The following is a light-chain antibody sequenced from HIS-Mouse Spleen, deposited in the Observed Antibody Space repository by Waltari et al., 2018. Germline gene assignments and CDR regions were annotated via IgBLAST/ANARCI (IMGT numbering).Light chain of an antibody. Sequence: SYELTQPPSVSVSPGQTARLTCSGDALPKNYASLYQQKSGQAPVLVIYEDSKRPSGIPERFSGSSSGTMATLTISGAQVEDEADYYCYSTDSSGNHRVFGGGTKLTVL. CDR1: ALPKNY. V-gene: IGLV3-10*01. CDR3: YSTDSSGNHRV. CDR2: EDS. J-gene: IGLJ2*01.